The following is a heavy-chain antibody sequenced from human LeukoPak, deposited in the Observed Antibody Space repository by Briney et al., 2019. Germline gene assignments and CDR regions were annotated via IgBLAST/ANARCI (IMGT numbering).Heavy chain of an antibody. Sequence: TSETLSLTCAVYGGSFSGYYWSWIRQPPGKGLEWIGEINHSGSTNYNPSLKSRVTISVDTSKNQFSLKLSSVTAAGTAVYYCARKSIVATKNFDYWGQGTLVTVSS. CDR2: INHSGST. CDR3: ARKSIVATKNFDY. J-gene: IGHJ4*02. CDR1: GGSFSGYY. V-gene: IGHV4-34*01. D-gene: IGHD6-25*01.